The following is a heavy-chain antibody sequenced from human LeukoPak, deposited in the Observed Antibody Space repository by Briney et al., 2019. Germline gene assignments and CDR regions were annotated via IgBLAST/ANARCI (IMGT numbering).Heavy chain of an antibody. J-gene: IGHJ4*02. V-gene: IGHV4-38-2*02. CDR2: IYHSGST. Sequence: SETLSLTCTVSDYSISNAYYWGWIRQPPGKGLEWIGSIYHSGSTYYNPSLKSRLTISVDTSKNQFSLKLSSVTAADTAVYYCARASPPDCTNGVCSAYNIDSWGQGTLVTVSS. CDR1: DYSISNAYY. D-gene: IGHD2-8*01. CDR3: ARASPPDCTNGVCSAYNIDS.